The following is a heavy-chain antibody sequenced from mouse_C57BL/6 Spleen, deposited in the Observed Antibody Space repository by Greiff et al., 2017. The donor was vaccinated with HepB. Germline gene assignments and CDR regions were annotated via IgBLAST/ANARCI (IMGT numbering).Heavy chain of an antibody. J-gene: IGHJ4*01. CDR3: TAATLWAMDY. CDR2: IRLKSDNYAT. CDR1: GFTFSNYW. D-gene: IGHD3-3*01. Sequence: EVQLQQSGGGLVQPGGSMKLSCVASGFTFSNYWMNWVRQSPEKGLEWVAQIRLKSDNYATHYAESVKGRFTISRDDSKSSVYLQMNNLRAEDTGIYYCTAATLWAMDYWGQGTSVTVSS. V-gene: IGHV6-3*01.